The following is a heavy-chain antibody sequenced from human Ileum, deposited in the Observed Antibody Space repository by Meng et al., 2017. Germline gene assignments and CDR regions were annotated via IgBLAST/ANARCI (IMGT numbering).Heavy chain of an antibody. CDR3: ARGGKFYYDSSGYPDQY. J-gene: IGHJ4*02. D-gene: IGHD3-22*01. CDR1: GGSISSSSYY. Sequence: SETLSLTCTVSGGSISSSSYYWGWIRQPPGKGLEWIGSIYYSGSTYYNPSLKSRVTISVDTSKNQFSLKLSSVTAADTAVYYCARGGKFYYDSSGYPDQYWGQGNLVTVSS. V-gene: IGHV4-39*07. CDR2: IYYSGST.